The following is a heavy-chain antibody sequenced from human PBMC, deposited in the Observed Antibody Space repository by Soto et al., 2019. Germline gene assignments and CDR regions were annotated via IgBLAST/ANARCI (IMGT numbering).Heavy chain of an antibody. V-gene: IGHV4-59*12. J-gene: IGHJ4*02. Sequence: SETLSLTCTVSGGFISSYYWSWIRQPPGKGLEWIGNIYYTGSTNYNPSLKSRATISVDKSKNQFSLKLSSVTAADTAVYYCASSRTNYYDSSGYSWGQGTLVTVSS. CDR2: IYYTGST. D-gene: IGHD3-22*01. CDR3: ASSRTNYYDSSGYS. CDR1: GGFISSYY.